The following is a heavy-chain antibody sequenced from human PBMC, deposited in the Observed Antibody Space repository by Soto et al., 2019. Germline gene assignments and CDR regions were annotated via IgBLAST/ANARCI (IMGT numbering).Heavy chain of an antibody. D-gene: IGHD6-19*01. CDR3: ARGAQWLPSYYYYYYGMDV. V-gene: IGHV4-34*01. CDR2: INHSGST. Sequence: QVPLQQWGAGLLKPSETLSLTCAVYGGSFNGYYWSWIRQPPGKGLEWIGEINHSGSTNYNPSLKSRVTISVDTSKNQFSLKLSSVTAADTAVYYCARGAQWLPSYYYYYYGMDVWGQGTTVTVSS. J-gene: IGHJ6*02. CDR1: GGSFNGYY.